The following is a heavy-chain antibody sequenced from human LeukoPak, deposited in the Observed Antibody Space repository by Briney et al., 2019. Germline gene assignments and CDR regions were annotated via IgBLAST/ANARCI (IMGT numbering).Heavy chain of an antibody. Sequence: SQTLSLTCAISGDSVSSNSTAWNWIRQSPSRGLEWLGRTYYRSKWYNDYSVSVKSRITISPDTSKNHFSLQLNSVTPEDTAVYFCARGYSLNYWGQGTLVTVSS. V-gene: IGHV6-1*01. CDR3: ARGYSLNY. D-gene: IGHD2-15*01. CDR2: TYYRSKWYN. CDR1: GDSVSSNSTA. J-gene: IGHJ4*02.